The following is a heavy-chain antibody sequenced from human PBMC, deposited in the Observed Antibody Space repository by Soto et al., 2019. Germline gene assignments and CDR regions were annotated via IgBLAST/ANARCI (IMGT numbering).Heavy chain of an antibody. CDR1: GYTFTTYG. Sequence: QVHLVQSGAEVKKPGASVKVSCKGSGYTFTTYGNTWVRQAPGQGLEWMGWISAHNGITNYAQKLQGRVTVTRDTSTSTAYMELRSLTSDDTAVYYCTRGRYGDYWGQGALVTVSS. D-gene: IGHD1-1*01. J-gene: IGHJ4*02. CDR3: TRGRYGDY. CDR2: ISAHNGIT. V-gene: IGHV1-18*01.